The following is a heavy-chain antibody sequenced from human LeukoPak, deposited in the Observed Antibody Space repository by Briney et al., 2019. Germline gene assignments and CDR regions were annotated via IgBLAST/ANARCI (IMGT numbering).Heavy chain of an antibody. V-gene: IGHV3-23*01. D-gene: IGHD1-26*01. J-gene: IGHJ4*02. CDR2: ISGSGGST. CDR1: GFTLSNYA. CDR3: AKDLAGSGSYSFDY. Sequence: GGSLRLSCAASGFTLSNYAMDWVRQAPGGGLEWVSAISGSGGSTYYADSVKGRFTISRDNSKNTLYLQMNSLRAEDTAVYYCAKDLAGSGSYSFDYWGQGTLVTVSS.